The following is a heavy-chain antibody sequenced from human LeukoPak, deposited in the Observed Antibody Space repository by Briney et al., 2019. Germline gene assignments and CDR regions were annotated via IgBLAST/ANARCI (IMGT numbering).Heavy chain of an antibody. Sequence: SETLSLTCAVYGGSFSGYYWSWIRQPPGKGLEWIGEINHSGSTNYNPSLKSRVTISVDTSKNQSSLKLSSVTAADTAVYYCARAYDSSGYYYEEYFQHWGQGTLVTVSS. CDR2: INHSGST. V-gene: IGHV4-34*01. CDR1: GGSFSGYY. J-gene: IGHJ1*01. CDR3: ARAYDSSGYYYEEYFQH. D-gene: IGHD3-22*01.